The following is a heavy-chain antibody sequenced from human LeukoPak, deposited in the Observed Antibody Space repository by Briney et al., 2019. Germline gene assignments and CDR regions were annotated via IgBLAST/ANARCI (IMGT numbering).Heavy chain of an antibody. J-gene: IGHJ4*02. Sequence: GASVKVSCKASGYTFTGYYMHWVRQAPGQGLEWMGWINPNSGGTNYAQKFQGRVTMTRDTSISTAYMELSRLRSEDTAVYYCAREEVYYGSGSYPTYFDYWGQGTLVTVSS. CDR2: INPNSGGT. CDR1: GYTFTGYY. CDR3: AREEVYYGSGSYPTYFDY. D-gene: IGHD3-10*01. V-gene: IGHV1-2*02.